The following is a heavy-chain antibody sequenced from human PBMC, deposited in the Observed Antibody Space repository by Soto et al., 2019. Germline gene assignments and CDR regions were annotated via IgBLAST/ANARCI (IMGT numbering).Heavy chain of an antibody. D-gene: IGHD1-26*01. CDR3: AKGYSGSYPGWADY. V-gene: IGHV3-30*18. Sequence: QVQLVESGGGVVQPGRSLRLSCSAAGFTFSTYGMHWVRQAPGKGLEWVAIISYDGSKEYYADSVKGRFTISRDNSKNTLYMQLNSLSAEDTAVYYCAKGYSGSYPGWADYWGQGTLVTVSS. CDR2: ISYDGSKE. CDR1: GFTFSTYG. J-gene: IGHJ4*02.